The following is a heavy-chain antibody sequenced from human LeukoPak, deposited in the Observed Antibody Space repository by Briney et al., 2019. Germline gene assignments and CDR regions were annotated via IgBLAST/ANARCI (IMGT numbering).Heavy chain of an antibody. J-gene: IGHJ6*02. Sequence: SGGSLRLSCAASGFIFSSYAMSWVRQAPVKGLEWVSTFSGTGAYTFYADSVKGRFTISRDNSRDTLYLQMNSLRAEDTAVYYCGREYYYGSGPFYGMDVWGQGTTVTVSS. CDR1: GFIFSSYA. CDR2: FSGTGAYT. D-gene: IGHD3-10*01. V-gene: IGHV3-23*01. CDR3: GREYYYGSGPFYGMDV.